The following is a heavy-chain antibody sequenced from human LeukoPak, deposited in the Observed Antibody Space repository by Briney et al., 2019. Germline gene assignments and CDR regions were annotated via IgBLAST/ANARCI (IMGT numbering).Heavy chain of an antibody. D-gene: IGHD6-13*01. J-gene: IGHJ5*02. CDR1: GGSFSGYY. CDR2: INHSGST. V-gene: IGHV4-34*01. CDR3: ATRIAAAGKGDWFDP. Sequence: SETLSLTCAVYGGSFSGYYWSWIRQPPGKGLEWIGEINHSGSTNCNPSLKSRVTISVDTSKNQFSLKLSSVTAADTAVCYCATRIAAAGKGDWFDPWGQGTLVTVSS.